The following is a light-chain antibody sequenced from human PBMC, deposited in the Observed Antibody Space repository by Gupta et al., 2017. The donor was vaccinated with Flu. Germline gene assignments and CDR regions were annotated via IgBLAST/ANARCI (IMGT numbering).Light chain of an antibody. CDR3: QAADSTTDPEV. CDR2: DDS. V-gene: IGLV3-21*02. J-gene: IGLJ1*01. CDR1: KIGTKS. Sequence: YVLTQPPSVSVAPGQTAEISCGGDKIGTKSVHWYQHKPGQAPVLVVYDDSDRPSGIPERFSGSNSGNTATLITSGVEAGDEADYYCQAADSTTDPEVFGTGTKVTVL.